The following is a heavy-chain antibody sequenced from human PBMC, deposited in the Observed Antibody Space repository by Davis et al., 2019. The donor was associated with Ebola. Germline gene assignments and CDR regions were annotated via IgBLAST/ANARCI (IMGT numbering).Heavy chain of an antibody. J-gene: IGHJ5*02. V-gene: IGHV3-43*01. CDR3: ARHIDVNKLFSLDLFS. CDR2: ISWEGGST. CDR1: GFAFEEYT. Sequence: PGGSLRLSCAASGFAFEEYTMHWVRQGPGNRLEWVAAISWEGGSTFHADSVKGRFSISRDNSRNSLFLQMNNLRIEDTALYFCARHIDVNKLFSLDLFSWGQGTLVTVSS. D-gene: IGHD3/OR15-3a*01.